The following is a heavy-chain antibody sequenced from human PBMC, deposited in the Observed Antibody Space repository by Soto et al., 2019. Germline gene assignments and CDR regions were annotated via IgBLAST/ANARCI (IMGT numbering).Heavy chain of an antibody. V-gene: IGHV4-34*01. Sequence: SETLSLTCAVYGGSFSGYYWSWIRQPPGKGLEWIGEINHSGSTNYNPSLKSRVTISVDTSKNQFSLKLSSVTAADTAVYYCARGDTLTGYSSWGQGTLVTVSS. CDR1: GGSFSGYY. J-gene: IGHJ5*02. D-gene: IGHD3-9*01. CDR3: ARGDTLTGYSS. CDR2: INHSGST.